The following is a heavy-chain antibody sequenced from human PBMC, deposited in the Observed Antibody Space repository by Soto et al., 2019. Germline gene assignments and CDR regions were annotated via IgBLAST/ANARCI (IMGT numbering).Heavy chain of an antibody. CDR3: AHMADVNGNWNGGYVDS. Sequence: QITLKESGPTRVKPTRTLTLTCTFSGFSLNARPVGMGWICQPPGKALERLALIYWDDDKRYSPSLKSRLTITKDTSKNQVVLTTTNMDPDDTAIYYCAHMADVNGNWNGGYVDSWGQGALVTVSS. V-gene: IGHV2-5*02. J-gene: IGHJ4*02. CDR1: GFSLNARPVG. CDR2: IYWDDDK. D-gene: IGHD1-1*01.